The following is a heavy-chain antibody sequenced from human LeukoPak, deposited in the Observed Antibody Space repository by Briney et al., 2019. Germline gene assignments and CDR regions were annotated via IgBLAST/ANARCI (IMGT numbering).Heavy chain of an antibody. Sequence: GGSLRLSCAASGFTFSSYWMSWVRQAPGKGLKWVANIKQDGSEKYYVDSAKGRFTISRDNAKNSLYLQMNSLRAEDTAVYYCAREGRTVVTFFDYWGQGTLVTVSS. CDR2: IKQDGSEK. CDR1: GFTFSSYW. J-gene: IGHJ4*02. CDR3: AREGRTVVTFFDY. D-gene: IGHD4-23*01. V-gene: IGHV3-7*01.